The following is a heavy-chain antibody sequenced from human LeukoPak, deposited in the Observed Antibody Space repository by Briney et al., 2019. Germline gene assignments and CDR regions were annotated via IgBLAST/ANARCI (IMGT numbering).Heavy chain of an antibody. D-gene: IGHD5-12*01. Sequence: SETLSLTCAVYGGSFSGYYWSWIRQPPGKGLEWIGEINHSGSTNYNPSLKSRVTISVDTSKNQFSLKLSSVTAADTAVYYCAREGVATMRPSDYWGQGTLVTVSS. J-gene: IGHJ4*02. CDR1: GGSFSGYY. V-gene: IGHV4-34*01. CDR2: INHSGST. CDR3: AREGVATMRPSDY.